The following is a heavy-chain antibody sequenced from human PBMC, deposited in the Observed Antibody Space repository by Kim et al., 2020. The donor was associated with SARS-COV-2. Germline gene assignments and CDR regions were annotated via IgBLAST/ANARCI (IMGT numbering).Heavy chain of an antibody. CDR3: ARGLRLCSSTSCYHNWNYGDAFDI. CDR2: INHSGST. CDR1: GGSFSGYY. J-gene: IGHJ3*02. Sequence: ETLSLTCAVYGGSFSGYYWSWIRQPPGKGLEWIGKINHSGSTNYNPSLKSRVTISVDTSKNQFSLKLSSVTAADTAVYYCARGLRLCSSTSCYHNWNYGDAFDIWGQGTMVTVSS. V-gene: IGHV4-34*01. D-gene: IGHD2-2*01.